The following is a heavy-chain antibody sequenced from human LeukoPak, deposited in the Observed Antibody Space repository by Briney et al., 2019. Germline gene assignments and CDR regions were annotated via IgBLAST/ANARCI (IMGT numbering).Heavy chain of an antibody. D-gene: IGHD6-19*01. J-gene: IGHJ4*02. Sequence: KASETLSLTCTVSGGSISSGGYYWSWIRQHPGKGLEWIGYIYYSGSTYCNPSLKSRVTISVDTSKNQFSLKLSSVTAADTAVYYCARVNSSGWYFDYWGQGTLVTVSS. CDR3: ARVNSSGWYFDY. V-gene: IGHV4-31*03. CDR1: GGSISSGGYY. CDR2: IYYSGST.